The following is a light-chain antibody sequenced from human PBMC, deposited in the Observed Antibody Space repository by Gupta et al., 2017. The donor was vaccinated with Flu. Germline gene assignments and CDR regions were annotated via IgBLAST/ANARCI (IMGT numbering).Light chain of an antibody. J-gene: IGLJ3*02. V-gene: IGLV3-10*01. CDR1: ALSKKY. CDR2: EDS. CDR3: YSTDTAGDRWV. Sequence: SYALTQPPSVSVSPGQTARITCSGDALSKKYAYWFQQKSGQAPVVVIYEDSKRPSGIPERFSGSSSGTMAILTVSGAQVEDEADYSCYSTDTAGDRWVFGGGTKLTVL.